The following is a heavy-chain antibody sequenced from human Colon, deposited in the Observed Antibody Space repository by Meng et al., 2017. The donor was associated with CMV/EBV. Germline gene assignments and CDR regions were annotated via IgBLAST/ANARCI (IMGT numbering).Heavy chain of an antibody. J-gene: IGHJ3*02. CDR3: ASKTGSSDAFDI. CDR2: SNAGNGNT. V-gene: IGHV1-3*02. D-gene: IGHD1-26*01. Sequence: ASVKVSCKASGYTFTSYAMHWVRQAPGQRLEWMGWSNAGNGNTKYSQEFQGRVTITRDTSASTAYMELSSLKASDTAMYYCASKTGSSDAFDIWGQGTMVTVSS. CDR1: GYTFTSYA.